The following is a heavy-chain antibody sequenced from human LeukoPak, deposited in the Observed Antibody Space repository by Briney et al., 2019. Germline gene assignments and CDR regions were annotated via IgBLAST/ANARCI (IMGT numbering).Heavy chain of an antibody. CDR2: IYYSGST. Sequence: SETLSLTCTVSGGSISSYYWSWIRQPPGKGLEWIGYIYYSGSTNYNPSLKSRVTISVDTSKNQFSLKLSSVTAADTAVYYCARAASAYAFDPWGQGTLVTVSS. CDR1: GGSISSYY. V-gene: IGHV4-59*08. J-gene: IGHJ5*02. CDR3: ARAASAYAFDP.